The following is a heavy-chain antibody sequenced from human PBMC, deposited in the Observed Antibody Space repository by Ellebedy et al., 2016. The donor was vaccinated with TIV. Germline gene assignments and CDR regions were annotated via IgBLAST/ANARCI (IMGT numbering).Heavy chain of an antibody. J-gene: IGHJ4*02. V-gene: IGHV1-2*02. Sequence: ASVKVSCKASGYTFTAYHIHWVRQAPGQGLEWMGWIYPYSGCTNYAPKFQGRVTMTRDMSISTGYMELSGLKSDDTAGYSCAAFPYISTSSAFWGQGTLVTVSS. CDR2: IYPYSGCT. CDR1: GYTFTAYH. D-gene: IGHD3-3*02. CDR3: AAFPYISTSSAF.